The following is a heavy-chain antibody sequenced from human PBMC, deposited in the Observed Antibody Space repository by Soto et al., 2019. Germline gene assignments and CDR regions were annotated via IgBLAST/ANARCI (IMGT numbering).Heavy chain of an antibody. Sequence: SETLSLTCTVSGGSISNYYWTWVRQPPGKGLEWIGYVYYSGSTNYNPSLESRVTISIDTSKNQFSLKMKSVTAADTAVYYCARVLSGSSLFDYWGQGTLVTV. D-gene: IGHD1-26*01. CDR1: GGSISNYY. CDR2: VYYSGST. CDR3: ARVLSGSSLFDY. J-gene: IGHJ4*02. V-gene: IGHV4-59*01.